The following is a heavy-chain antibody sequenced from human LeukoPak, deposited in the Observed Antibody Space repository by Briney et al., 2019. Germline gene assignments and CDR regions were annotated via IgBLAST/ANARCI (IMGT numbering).Heavy chain of an antibody. J-gene: IGHJ4*02. Sequence: GGSLRLSCAASGFTFSSYAMSWVRQAPGKGLEWVSGINWNGGSTGYADSVKGRFTISRDNAKNSLYLQMNSLRAEDTALYYCARIRRMGVVATRYIDYWGQGTLVTVSS. CDR3: ARIRRMGVVATRYIDY. CDR1: GFTFSSYA. V-gene: IGHV3-20*04. D-gene: IGHD5-12*01. CDR2: INWNGGST.